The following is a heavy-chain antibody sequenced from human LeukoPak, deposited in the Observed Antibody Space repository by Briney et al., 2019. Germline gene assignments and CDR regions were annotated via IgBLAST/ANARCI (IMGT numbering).Heavy chain of an antibody. J-gene: IGHJ4*02. CDR2: ISSSGDTT. Sequence: PGGSLRLSCAASGFTFKSFEIEWVRQAPGKGLGWVSYISSSGDTTHNADSVEGRFSISRDNAKNSLYLHMNSLRGEDTAVYYCARVNGYSDFWGPGTRVTVSS. D-gene: IGHD6-13*01. V-gene: IGHV3-48*03. CDR1: GFTFKSFE. CDR3: ARVNGYSDF.